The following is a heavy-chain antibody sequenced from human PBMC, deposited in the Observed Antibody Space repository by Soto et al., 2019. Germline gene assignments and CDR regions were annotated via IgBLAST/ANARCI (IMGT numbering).Heavy chain of an antibody. V-gene: IGHV4-34*01. J-gene: IGHJ6*02. CDR1: GGSFSGYY. Sequence: QVQLQQWGAGLLKPSETLSLTCAVYGGSFSGYYWSWIRQPPGKGLEWIGEINQSGSTNYNPSLKSRVTISVDTSKNQFSLKLSSVTAADTAVYYCARRRFGFTIFTGMDVWGQGTTVTVSS. CDR3: ARRRFGFTIFTGMDV. D-gene: IGHD3-3*01. CDR2: INQSGST.